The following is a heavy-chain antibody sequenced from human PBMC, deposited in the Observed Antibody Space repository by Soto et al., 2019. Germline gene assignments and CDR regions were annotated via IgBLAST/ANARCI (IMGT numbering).Heavy chain of an antibody. D-gene: IGHD6-19*01. CDR2: ISAYNGNT. CDR3: ARAPVAGTNWFDP. CDR1: GYTLTSYD. J-gene: IGHJ5*02. V-gene: IGHV1-18*01. Sequence: ASVKVSCEDSGYTLTSYDISWVRQATGQGLEWMGWISAYNGNTNYAQKLQGRVTMTTDTSTSTAYMELRSLRSDDTAGYYCARAPVAGTNWFDPWGQGTLVTVSS.